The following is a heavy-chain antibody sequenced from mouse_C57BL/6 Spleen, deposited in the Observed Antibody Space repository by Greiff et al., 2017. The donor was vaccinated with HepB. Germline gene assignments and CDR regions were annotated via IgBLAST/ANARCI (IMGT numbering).Heavy chain of an antibody. CDR3: ARPYDYDAYFDV. V-gene: IGHV3-6*01. CDR1: GYSITSGYY. Sequence: EVKLQESGPGLVKPSQSLSLTCSVPGYSITSGYYWNWIRQFPGNKLEWMGYISYDGSNNYNPSLKNRLSITRDTSKNQFFLKLNSVTTEDTATYYCARPYDYDAYFDVWGTGTTVTVSS. D-gene: IGHD2-4*01. J-gene: IGHJ1*03. CDR2: ISYDGSN.